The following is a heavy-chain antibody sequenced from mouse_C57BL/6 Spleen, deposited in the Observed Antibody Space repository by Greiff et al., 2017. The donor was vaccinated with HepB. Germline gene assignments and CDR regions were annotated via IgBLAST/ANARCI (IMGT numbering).Heavy chain of an antibody. CDR3: ALDSNLAWFAY. CDR1: GYTFTDYN. D-gene: IGHD2-5*01. V-gene: IGHV1-18*01. Sequence: EVQLQQSGPELVKPGASVKIPCKASGYTFTDYNMDWVKQSHGKSLEWIGDINPNNGGTIYNQKFKGKATLTVDKSSSTAYMELRSLTSEDTAVYYCALDSNLAWFAYWGQRTLVTVSA. CDR2: INPNNGGT. J-gene: IGHJ3*01.